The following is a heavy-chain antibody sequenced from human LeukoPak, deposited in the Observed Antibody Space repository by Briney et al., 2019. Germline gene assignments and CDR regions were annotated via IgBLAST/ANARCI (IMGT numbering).Heavy chain of an antibody. Sequence: GGSLRLSCAASGFTFDYYAMSWVRQAPGKGLEWVSAISGSGGTTYYADSVKGRFTISRDNSKNTLYLQMNSLRAEDTAVYYCAKDLAFGTTNYFDYWGQGTLVTLSS. CDR1: GFTFDYYA. V-gene: IGHV3-23*01. D-gene: IGHD1-7*01. CDR2: ISGSGGTT. J-gene: IGHJ4*02. CDR3: AKDLAFGTTNYFDY.